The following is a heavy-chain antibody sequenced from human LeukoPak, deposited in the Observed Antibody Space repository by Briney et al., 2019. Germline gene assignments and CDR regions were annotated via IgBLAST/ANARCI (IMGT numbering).Heavy chain of an antibody. J-gene: IGHJ6*03. CDR3: ATSAGDYRAGHYYYMGV. D-gene: IGHD4-11*01. CDR2: INPNTAGT. V-gene: IGHV1-2*02. Sequence: ASVKVSCKASGYTFTGYYFHWVRQAPGQGLEWMGWINPNTAGTNYAQEFLGGVTLTWDTSISTAYMELTRLTSDDTAVYYCATSAGDYRAGHYYYMGVWGKGTSVTVSS. CDR1: GYTFTGYY.